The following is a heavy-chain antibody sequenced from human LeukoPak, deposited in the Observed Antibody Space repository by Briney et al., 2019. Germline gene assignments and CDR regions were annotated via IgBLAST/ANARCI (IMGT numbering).Heavy chain of an antibody. Sequence: SETLSLTCTVSGGSISSYYWSWIRQPPGKGLEWIGYIYTSGSTNYNPSLKSRVTISVDTSKNQISLKLSSVTAADTAVYYCARASYYDPPRAYYYYMDVWGKGTTVTVSS. CDR2: IYTSGST. D-gene: IGHD3-3*01. J-gene: IGHJ6*03. V-gene: IGHV4-4*09. CDR1: GGSISSYY. CDR3: ARASYYDPPRAYYYYMDV.